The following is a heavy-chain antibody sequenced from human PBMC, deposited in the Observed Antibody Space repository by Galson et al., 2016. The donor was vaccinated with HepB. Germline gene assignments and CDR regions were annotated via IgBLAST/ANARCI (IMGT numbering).Heavy chain of an antibody. J-gene: IGHJ4*02. D-gene: IGHD1-26*01. CDR3: ATYLGGIVRASDY. V-gene: IGHV6-1*01. Sequence: CAISGDSVSSNSAAWNWIRQSPSRGLEWPGRTYYRSKWYNDYAVSVKSRIIVNPDTSKNQFSLKLTSVTAADTAVYYCATYLGGIVRASDYWGQGTLVTVSS. CDR2: TYYRSKWYN. CDR1: GDSVSSNSAA.